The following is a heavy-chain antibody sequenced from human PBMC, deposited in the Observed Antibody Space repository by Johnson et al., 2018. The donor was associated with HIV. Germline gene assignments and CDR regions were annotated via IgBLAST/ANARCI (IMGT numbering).Heavy chain of an antibody. J-gene: IGHJ3*02. CDR2: IYSGGST. CDR3: AKDKARGELLASDI. Sequence: VQLVESGGGLVQPGRSLRLSCAASGFTFSSYAMHWVRQAPGKGLEWVSVIYSGGSTYYADSVKGRFTISRDNSKNTLYLQMNSLRAEDSAVYYCAKDKARGELLASDIWGQGTMVTVSS. V-gene: IGHV3-NL1*01. D-gene: IGHD1-26*01. CDR1: GFTFSSYA.